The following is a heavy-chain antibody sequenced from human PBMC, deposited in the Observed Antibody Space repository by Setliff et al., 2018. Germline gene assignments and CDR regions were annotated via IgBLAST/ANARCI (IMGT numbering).Heavy chain of an antibody. CDR1: PYSFSGYY. V-gene: IGHV1-2*02. CDR3: ARDLIAAAGLYYYYYYMDV. J-gene: IGHJ6*03. D-gene: IGHD6-13*01. Sequence: ASVKVSCKTSPYSFSGYYIHWVRQAPGQGLEWMGWINPNSGGTNYAQKFQGRVTMTRDTSISTAYMELSRLRSDDTAVYYCARDLIAAAGLYYYYYYMDVWGKGTTVTVSS. CDR2: INPNSGGT.